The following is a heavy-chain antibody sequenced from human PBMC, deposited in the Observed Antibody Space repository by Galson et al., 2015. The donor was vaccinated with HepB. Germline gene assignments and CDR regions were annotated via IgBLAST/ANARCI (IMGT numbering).Heavy chain of an antibody. Sequence: ETLSLTCTVSGGSISSYYWSWIRQPPGKGLEWIGYIYYSGSTNYNPSLKSRVTISVDTSKNQFSLKLSSVTAADTAVYYCARSSGGFDYWGQGTLVTVSS. CDR3: ARSSGGFDY. CDR1: GGSISSYY. CDR2: IYYSGST. D-gene: IGHD6-19*01. V-gene: IGHV4-59*08. J-gene: IGHJ4*02.